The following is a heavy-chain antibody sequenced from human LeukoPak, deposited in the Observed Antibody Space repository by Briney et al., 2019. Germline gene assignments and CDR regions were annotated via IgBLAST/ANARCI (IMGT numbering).Heavy chain of an antibody. CDR1: GFTFSSYW. Sequence: GGSLRLSCAASGFTFSSYWMHWVRQAPGKGLVWVSRINTDGSSTTYADSVKGRFTISRDNAKNTLHLEMNSLRAEDTAVYYCARDRYCTTTRCPDYWGQGTLVTVSS. J-gene: IGHJ4*02. CDR3: ARDRYCTTTRCPDY. CDR2: INTDGSST. D-gene: IGHD2-8*01. V-gene: IGHV3-74*03.